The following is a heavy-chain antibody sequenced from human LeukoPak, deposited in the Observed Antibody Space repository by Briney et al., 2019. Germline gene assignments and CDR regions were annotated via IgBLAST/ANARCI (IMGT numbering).Heavy chain of an antibody. D-gene: IGHD2-15*01. Sequence: SVKVSCKASGGTFSSYAISWVRQAPGQGLEWMGGIIPIFGTANYAQKFQGRVTIAADESTSTAYMELSSLRSENTAVYYCARDPLLYCSGGSCYLENWFDPWGQGTLVTVSS. CDR1: GGTFSSYA. J-gene: IGHJ5*02. CDR3: ARDPLLYCSGGSCYLENWFDP. CDR2: IIPIFGTA. V-gene: IGHV1-69*13.